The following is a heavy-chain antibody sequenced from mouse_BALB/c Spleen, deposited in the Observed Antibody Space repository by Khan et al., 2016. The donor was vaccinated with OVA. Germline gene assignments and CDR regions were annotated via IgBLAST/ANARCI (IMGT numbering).Heavy chain of an antibody. CDR1: GYTFINYW. D-gene: IGHD1-1*01. Sequence: QMQLEECGAELAKPGASVKMSCKASGYTFINYWILWVKQRPGQGLEWIGYINPSTGYTEYNQNFKDKATLTADKSSSTAYMQLSSLTSEDSAVYYCARRGLRWDFDYWGQGTTLTVSS. V-gene: IGHV1-7*01. J-gene: IGHJ2*01. CDR2: INPSTGYT. CDR3: ARRGLRWDFDY.